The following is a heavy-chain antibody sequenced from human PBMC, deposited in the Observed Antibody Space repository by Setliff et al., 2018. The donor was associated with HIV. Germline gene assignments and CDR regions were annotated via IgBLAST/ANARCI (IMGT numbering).Heavy chain of an antibody. CDR2: IYYSGST. D-gene: IGHD3-22*01. Sequence: SETLSLTCSVSGGSVGSGSYYWSWIRQSPGKGLEWLGYIYYSGSTYYNPSLKSRVTISVDTSKNQFSLKLSSVTAADTAVYYCARVYDSSGYYYDRIFDYWGQGTLVTVSS. J-gene: IGHJ4*02. CDR3: ARVYDSSGYYYDRIFDY. V-gene: IGHV4-30-4*01. CDR1: GGSVGSGSYY.